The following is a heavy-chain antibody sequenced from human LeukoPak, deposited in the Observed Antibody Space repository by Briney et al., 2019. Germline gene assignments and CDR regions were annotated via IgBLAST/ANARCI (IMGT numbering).Heavy chain of an antibody. CDR2: IKQDGSEK. V-gene: IGHV3-7*01. CDR1: GFTFSSYW. Sequence: QPGGPLRLSCAASGFTFSSYWMSWVRQAPGKGLEWVANIKQDGSEKYYVDSVKGRFTISRDNAKNSLYLQMNSLRAEDTAVYYCAGSYIRYFDYYYFDYWGQGTLVTVSS. J-gene: IGHJ4*02. D-gene: IGHD3-9*01. CDR3: AGSYIRYFDYYYFDY.